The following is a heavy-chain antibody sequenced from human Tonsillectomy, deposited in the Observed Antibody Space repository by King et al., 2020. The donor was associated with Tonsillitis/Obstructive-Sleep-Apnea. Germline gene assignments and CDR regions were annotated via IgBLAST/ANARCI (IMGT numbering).Heavy chain of an antibody. J-gene: IGHJ4*02. Sequence: VQLQQWGAGLLKPSEPLSLTCAVYGGSFSGYYWSWIRQPPGKGLEWIGEINHSGSTNYNPSLKSRVTISVDTSKNQFSLRLSSVTAADTAVYYCASQHLGANYYFDYWGQGTLVTVSS. D-gene: IGHD3-16*01. CDR1: GGSFSGYY. CDR3: ASQHLGANYYFDY. V-gene: IGHV4-34*01. CDR2: INHSGST.